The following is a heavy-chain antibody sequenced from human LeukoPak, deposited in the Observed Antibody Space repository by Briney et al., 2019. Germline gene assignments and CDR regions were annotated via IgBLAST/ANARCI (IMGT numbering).Heavy chain of an antibody. CDR3: ARRPREDYYDSSGYFHFDY. CDR2: IYPGDSDT. V-gene: IGHV5-51*01. J-gene: IGHJ4*02. D-gene: IGHD3-22*01. Sequence: GESLKISCQGSGYSFTSYWIGWVRQMPGKGLEWMEIIYPGDSDTRYSPSFQGQVTISADKSISTAYLQWSSLKASDTAMYYCARRPREDYYDSSGYFHFDYWGQGTLVTVSS. CDR1: GYSFTSYW.